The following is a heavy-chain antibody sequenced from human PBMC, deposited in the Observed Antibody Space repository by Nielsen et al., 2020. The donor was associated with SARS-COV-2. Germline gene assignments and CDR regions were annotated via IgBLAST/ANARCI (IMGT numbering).Heavy chain of an antibody. J-gene: IGHJ4*02. D-gene: IGHD1-14*01. Sequence: SETLSLTCTVSGDSMRSSDYYWALIRQPPGKGLEWVGSIYYSGITYFNPSLKRRVTMSVDTPNNQFSLRLSSVTAADTAVYCARLNRRILEPLALASLRFDYWGPGRLVTISS. CDR3: ARLNRRILEPLALASLRFDY. CDR1: GDSMRSSDYY. V-gene: IGHV4-39*01. CDR2: IYYSGIT.